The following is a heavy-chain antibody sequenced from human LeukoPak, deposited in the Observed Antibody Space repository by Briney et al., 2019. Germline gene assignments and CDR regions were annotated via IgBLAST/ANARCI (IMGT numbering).Heavy chain of an antibody. CDR3: ARDGGYCSGGSCYYYGMDV. J-gene: IGHJ6*02. Sequence: GRSLRLSCAASGFTFSSYAMHWVRQAPGKGLEWVAVISYDGSNKYYADSVKGRLTISRDNAKNSLYLQMNSLRAEDTAVYYCARDGGYCSGGSCYYYGMDVWGQGTTVTVSS. CDR1: GFTFSSYA. V-gene: IGHV3-30*04. D-gene: IGHD2-15*01. CDR2: ISYDGSNK.